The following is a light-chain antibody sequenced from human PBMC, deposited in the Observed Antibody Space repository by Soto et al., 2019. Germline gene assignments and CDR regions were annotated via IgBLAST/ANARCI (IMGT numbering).Light chain of an antibody. CDR2: DVS. J-gene: IGKJ5*01. CDR3: QQFNSYPIT. CDR1: QDIRGA. V-gene: IGKV1-13*02. Sequence: AIQVTQSPSSLSPSDGDRVTITCRASQDIRGALAWYQQKPGKAPKLLIYDVSTLESGVPSRFSGSGSGTEFTLTISSLQPEDFGTYYCQQFNSYPITFGHGTRLEIK.